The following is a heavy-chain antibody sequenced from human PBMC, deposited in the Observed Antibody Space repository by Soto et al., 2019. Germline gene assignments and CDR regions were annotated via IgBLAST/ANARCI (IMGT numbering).Heavy chain of an antibody. CDR2: IFYSGST. J-gene: IGHJ3*02. CDR1: GASISSNPYY. D-gene: IGHD2-15*01. Sequence: QLQLQESGPGLVKPSETLSLTCSVSGASISSNPYYWGWIRQPPGKRLEWIGSIFYSGSTYYNPSPKRRVSISVETSKNPLSLNLNSVTAADTPVYYCATPNATSLSRGAFAIWGQGTMVTVSS. V-gene: IGHV4-39*02. CDR3: ATPNATSLSRGAFAI.